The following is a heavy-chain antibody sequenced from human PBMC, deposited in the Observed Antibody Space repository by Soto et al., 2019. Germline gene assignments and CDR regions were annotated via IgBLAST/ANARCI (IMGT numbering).Heavy chain of an antibody. Sequence: QVQLQESGPGLVKPSQTLSLTYTVSGGSISSGGYYWSWIRQHPGKGLEWIGYIYYSGSTYYNPSLKSRVTISVDTSKNQFSLKLSSVTAADTAVYYCARDVYDILTGYLRFDPWGQGTLVTVSS. CDR2: IYYSGST. D-gene: IGHD3-9*01. CDR1: GGSISSGGYY. V-gene: IGHV4-31*03. J-gene: IGHJ5*02. CDR3: ARDVYDILTGYLRFDP.